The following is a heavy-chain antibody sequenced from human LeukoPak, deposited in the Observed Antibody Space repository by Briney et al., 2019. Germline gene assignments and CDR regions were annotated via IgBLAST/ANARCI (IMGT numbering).Heavy chain of an antibody. J-gene: IGHJ3*02. CDR1: GFTFSSYA. V-gene: IGHV3-30-3*01. D-gene: IGHD3-3*01. Sequence: PGGSLRLSCAASGFTFSSYAMHWVRQAPGKGLEWVAVISYDGSNKYYADSVKGRFTISRDNSKNTLYLQMNSLRAEDTAVYYCAREDYDFWSGGSRAFDIWGQGTMVTVSS. CDR2: ISYDGSNK. CDR3: AREDYDFWSGGSRAFDI.